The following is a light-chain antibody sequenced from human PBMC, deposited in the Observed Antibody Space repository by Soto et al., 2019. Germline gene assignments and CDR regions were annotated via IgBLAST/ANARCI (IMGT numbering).Light chain of an antibody. Sequence: DIVMTQSPLSLPVTPGEPASISCRSSQNLLHTDGFNYVDWYVQKPGQSPQLLIYLASFRASGVPDRFSGGGSGTDFTLRISRVEAEDVGVYYCMQGLQTRTFGQGTKVDIK. V-gene: IGKV2-28*01. CDR3: MQGLQTRT. J-gene: IGKJ1*01. CDR1: QNLLHTDGFNY. CDR2: LAS.